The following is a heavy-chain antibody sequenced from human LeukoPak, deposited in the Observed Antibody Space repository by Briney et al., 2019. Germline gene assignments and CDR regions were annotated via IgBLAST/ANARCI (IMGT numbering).Heavy chain of an antibody. CDR2: ISSSGSTI. J-gene: IGHJ3*02. D-gene: IGHD1/OR15-1a*01. Sequence: GGSLRLPCAASGFTFSSYEMNWVRQAPGKGLEWVSYISSSGSTIYYADSVKGRFTISRDNAKNSLYLQMNSLRAEDTAVYYCARDRVPNNGGAFDIWGQGTMVTVSS. CDR3: ARDRVPNNGGAFDI. CDR1: GFTFSSYE. V-gene: IGHV3-48*03.